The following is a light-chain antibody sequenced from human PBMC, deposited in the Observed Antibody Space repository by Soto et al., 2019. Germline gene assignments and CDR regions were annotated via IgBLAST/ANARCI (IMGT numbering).Light chain of an antibody. CDR2: KAS. CDR3: QQYYISWS. V-gene: IGKV1-5*03. CDR1: QSLSAW. J-gene: IGKJ1*01. Sequence: DIQMTRSPYTLSASVGDRVSINCRASQSLSAWLAWYQQKPGKAPRLLIYKASTLEIGVPSRFSGSGSGTEFTLTISSLQPEDFATYSCQQYYISWSFGQGTKVDIK.